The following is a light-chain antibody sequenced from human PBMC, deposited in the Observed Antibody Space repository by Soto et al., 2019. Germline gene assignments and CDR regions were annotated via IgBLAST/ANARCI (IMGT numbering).Light chain of an antibody. CDR3: TSYTSTSSHVV. Sequence: QSALTQPASVSGSPGQSITLSCTGTSSDIGVYNYVSWYQQHPGKAPKLMISEVYNRPSGVSNRFSGSKSGNTASLTISGLQAEDEAEYYCTSYTSTSSHVVFGGGTKLT. J-gene: IGLJ2*01. CDR1: SSDIGVYNY. CDR2: EVY. V-gene: IGLV2-14*01.